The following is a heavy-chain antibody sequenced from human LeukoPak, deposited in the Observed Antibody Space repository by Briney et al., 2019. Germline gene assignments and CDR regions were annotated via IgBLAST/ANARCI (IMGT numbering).Heavy chain of an antibody. Sequence: SETLSLTCAVYGGSFSGYYWSWIRQPPGKGLEWIGEINHSGSTNYNPSLKSRVTISVDTSKNQFSLKLSSVTAADTAVYYCATDIVATSEDYGMDVWGQGTMVTVSS. V-gene: IGHV4-34*01. D-gene: IGHD5-12*01. J-gene: IGHJ6*02. CDR2: INHSGST. CDR3: ATDIVATSEDYGMDV. CDR1: GGSFSGYY.